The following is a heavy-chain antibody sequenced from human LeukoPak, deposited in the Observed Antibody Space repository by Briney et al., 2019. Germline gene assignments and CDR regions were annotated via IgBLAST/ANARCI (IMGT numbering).Heavy chain of an antibody. Sequence: ASVKVSCKASGYSFTDYYLQWVRQAPGQGLEWVGWINPNNGGTEYAQKFQGRVTITRDISASTAYMELHRLRSDDTAVYYCARLRYFDWLFDFDYWGQGTLVTVSS. CDR2: INPNNGGT. J-gene: IGHJ4*02. D-gene: IGHD3-9*01. V-gene: IGHV1-2*02. CDR1: GYSFTDYY. CDR3: ARLRYFDWLFDFDY.